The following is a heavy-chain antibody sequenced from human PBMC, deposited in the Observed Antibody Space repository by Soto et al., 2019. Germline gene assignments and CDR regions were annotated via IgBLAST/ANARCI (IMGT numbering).Heavy chain of an antibody. J-gene: IGHJ3*02. D-gene: IGHD6-19*01. V-gene: IGHV3-23*01. Sequence: EVQLLESGGGLVQPGGSLRLSCAASGFTFSSYAMSWVRQAPGKGLEWVSAISGSGGTTYYADSVKGRFTFSRDNSKNTLYLQMNSLRAEDTAVYYCAKTANGWFRAFDIWGQGTMVTVSS. CDR3: AKTANGWFRAFDI. CDR1: GFTFSSYA. CDR2: ISGSGGTT.